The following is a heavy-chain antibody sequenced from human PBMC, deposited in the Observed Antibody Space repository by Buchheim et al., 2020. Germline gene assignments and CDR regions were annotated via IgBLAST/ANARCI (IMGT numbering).Heavy chain of an antibody. Sequence: QVQLQESGPGLVKPSETLSLTCTVSGGSISSYYWSWIRQPPGKGLEWIGYIYYSGSTNYNPSLKSRVTISVATSKNQFSLKLSSVTAADTAVYYCARADYDFWSGTYYYYGMDVWGQGTT. V-gene: IGHV4-59*01. CDR3: ARADYDFWSGTYYYYGMDV. CDR2: IYYSGST. D-gene: IGHD3-3*01. J-gene: IGHJ6*02. CDR1: GGSISSYY.